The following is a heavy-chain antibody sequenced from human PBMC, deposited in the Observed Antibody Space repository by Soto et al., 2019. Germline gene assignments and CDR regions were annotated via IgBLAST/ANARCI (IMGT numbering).Heavy chain of an antibody. D-gene: IGHD2-2*01. J-gene: IGHJ5*02. V-gene: IGHV1-18*04. CDR2: FSAYNGIT. Sequence: QGQLVQSGPEVKKPGASVKVSCKASGYTFTNYGINWVRQAPGQGLEWKSSFSAYNGITHYAQNLQGRVTLTRDSSTTTAYLEVRSLTADDKAVYYCARAHSSSCGFDHWGQGTLVTVSS. CDR3: ARAHSSSCGFDH. CDR1: GYTFTNYG.